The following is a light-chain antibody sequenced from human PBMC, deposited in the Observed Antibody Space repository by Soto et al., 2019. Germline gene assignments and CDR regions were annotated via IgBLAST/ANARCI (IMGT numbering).Light chain of an antibody. J-gene: IGKJ1*01. V-gene: IGKV3-15*01. CDR2: GAS. CDR3: QQYNDWPPWT. CDR1: QSVSSN. Sequence: EIVMTQSPATLSVSPGERATLSCRASQSVSSNLAWYQQKPGQAPRLLIYGASTRATAIPARFSGSGSGTEFTLTISSLLSEDSAVYYCQQYNDWPPWTFGQGTKVEIK.